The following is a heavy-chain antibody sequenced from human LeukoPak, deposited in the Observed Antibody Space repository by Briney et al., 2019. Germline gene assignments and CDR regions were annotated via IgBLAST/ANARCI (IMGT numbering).Heavy chain of an antibody. V-gene: IGHV3-30*02. D-gene: IGHD3-10*01. CDR1: GFTFSSYG. CDR3: ARVLGSGSTIPLYYYYYMDV. J-gene: IGHJ6*03. CDR2: IRYDGSNK. Sequence: GGSLRLSCAASGFTFSSYGMHWVRQAPGKGLEWVAFIRYDGSNKYYADSVKGRFTISRDNAKNSLYLQMNSLRAEDTAVYYCARVLGSGSTIPLYYYYYMDVWGKGTTVTVSS.